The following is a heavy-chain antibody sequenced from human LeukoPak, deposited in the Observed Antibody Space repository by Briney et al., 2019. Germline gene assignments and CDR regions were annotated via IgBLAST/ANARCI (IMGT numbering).Heavy chain of an antibody. J-gene: IGHJ4*02. Sequence: ASVKVSCKASGYTFTSYGISWVRQAPGQGLKWMGWISAYNGNTNYAQKLQGRVTMTTDTSTSTAYMELRSLRSDDTAVYYCARGGNDYGDYDLWYWGQGTLVTVSS. CDR1: GYTFTSYG. D-gene: IGHD4-17*01. CDR2: ISAYNGNT. V-gene: IGHV1-18*01. CDR3: ARGGNDYGDYDLWY.